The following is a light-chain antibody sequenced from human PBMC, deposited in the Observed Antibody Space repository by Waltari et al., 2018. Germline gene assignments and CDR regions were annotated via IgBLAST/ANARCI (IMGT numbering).Light chain of an antibody. Sequence: DTVLTQSPGTLSLSPGERATRSCRASHSVNSNYLAWYQQKPGQAPRLLIYGASSRATGIPDRFSASGSGTDFTLTISRLEPEDFAVYYCQQFHTSPRTFGQGTKVEIK. CDR2: GAS. V-gene: IGKV3-20*01. CDR3: QQFHTSPRT. J-gene: IGKJ1*01. CDR1: HSVNSNY.